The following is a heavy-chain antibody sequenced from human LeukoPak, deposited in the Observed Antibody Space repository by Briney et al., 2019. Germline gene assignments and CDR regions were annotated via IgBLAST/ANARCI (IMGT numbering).Heavy chain of an antibody. CDR3: SREGRWLQLGFDY. Sequence: SETLSVTCTVSGGSISSYYWSWIRQPPGKGLEWIGYIYYSGSTNYNPSLKSRVTISLDTSKSQFSLKLSSVTAADTAVYFCSREGRWLQLGFDYWGRGTLVTVSS. J-gene: IGHJ4*02. D-gene: IGHD5-24*01. CDR1: GGSISSYY. V-gene: IGHV4-59*01. CDR2: IYYSGST.